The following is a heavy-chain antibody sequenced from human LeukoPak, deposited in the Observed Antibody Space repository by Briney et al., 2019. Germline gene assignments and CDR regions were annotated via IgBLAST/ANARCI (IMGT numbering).Heavy chain of an antibody. CDR2: IYSNGRT. CDR1: GGSISVYY. CDR3: ARESHGDYVDY. D-gene: IGHD4-17*01. J-gene: IGHJ4*02. Sequence: SETLSLTCTVFGGSISVYYWTWIRQPPGKDLEWIGYIYSNGRTDYNPSLKSRVTISVDTSKNQFSLKLGSVTAADTAVYYCARESHGDYVDYWGQGTLDTVSS. V-gene: IGHV4-59*01.